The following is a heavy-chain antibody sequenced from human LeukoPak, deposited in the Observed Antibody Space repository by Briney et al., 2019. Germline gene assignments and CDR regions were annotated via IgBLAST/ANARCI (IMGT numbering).Heavy chain of an antibody. D-gene: IGHD1-14*01. J-gene: IGHJ6*02. CDR1: GFTFNNYA. CDR2: ISGSGGTT. CDR3: AKVSGGGLYYDGMDV. Sequence: GGSLRLSCAAPGFTFNNYAMNWVRQAPGKGLEWVSVISGSGGTTYYADSVKGRFTISRDSSKNTLYLQMNSLRAEDTAVYYCAKVSGGGLYYDGMDVWGQGTTVTVSS. V-gene: IGHV3-23*01.